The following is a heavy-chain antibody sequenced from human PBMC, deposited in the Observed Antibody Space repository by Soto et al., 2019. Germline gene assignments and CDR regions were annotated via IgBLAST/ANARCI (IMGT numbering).Heavy chain of an antibody. Sequence: VQLLESGGGLVQPGGSLRLSCAASGFTFSSYAMSWVSQAPGKGLEWVSAISGSGGSTYYADSVKGRFTISRDNSKNTLYLQMNSLRAEDTAVYYCAKDHHNWNDFDYWGQGTLVTVSS. V-gene: IGHV3-23*01. CDR3: AKDHHNWNDFDY. CDR2: ISGSGGST. D-gene: IGHD1-1*01. CDR1: GFTFSSYA. J-gene: IGHJ4*02.